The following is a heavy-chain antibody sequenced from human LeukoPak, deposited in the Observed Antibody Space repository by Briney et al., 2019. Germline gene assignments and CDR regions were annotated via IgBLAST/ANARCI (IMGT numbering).Heavy chain of an antibody. CDR3: ARRSSWFSLNY. D-gene: IGHD6-13*01. CDR1: GYSFTSYY. J-gene: IGHJ4*02. Sequence: GASVKVSCNASGYSFTSYYMHWVRQAPGQGLEWMGVIIPSGGDTTYAQKFQGRVTMTRDTSTSTVYLELSSLRSDDTAVYFCARRSSWFSLNYWGQGTLVTVSS. V-gene: IGHV1-46*01. CDR2: IIPSGGDT.